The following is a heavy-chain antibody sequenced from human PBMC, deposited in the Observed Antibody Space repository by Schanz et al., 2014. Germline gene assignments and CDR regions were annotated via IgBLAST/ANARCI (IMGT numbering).Heavy chain of an antibody. CDR2: ISDSGTYT. CDR1: GFVFGDYY. V-gene: IGHV3-11*03. CDR3: AKGRFGELSAFDI. Sequence: VHLLESGGGLVKPGGSLRLSCAASGFVFGDYYMTWIRQAPGKGLEWLSYISDSGTYTNYADSVKGRFTISRDNAKSSLYLQMNSLRVEDTAVYYCAKGRFGELSAFDIWGQGTMVTVSS. D-gene: IGHD3-10*01. J-gene: IGHJ3*02.